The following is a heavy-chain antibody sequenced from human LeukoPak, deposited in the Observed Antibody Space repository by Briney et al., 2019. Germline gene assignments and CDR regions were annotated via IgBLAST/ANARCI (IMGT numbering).Heavy chain of an antibody. CDR1: GFTFSSYG. Sequence: GGSLRLSCAASGFTFSSYGMHWVRQAPGKGLEWVAVISYDGSNKYYADSVKGRFTISRDNSKNTLYLQMNSLRAEDTAVYYCARAPFSYCSSTSCYLDYWGQGTLVTVSS. CDR2: ISYDGSNK. D-gene: IGHD2-2*01. V-gene: IGHV3-30*03. CDR3: ARAPFSYCSSTSCYLDY. J-gene: IGHJ4*02.